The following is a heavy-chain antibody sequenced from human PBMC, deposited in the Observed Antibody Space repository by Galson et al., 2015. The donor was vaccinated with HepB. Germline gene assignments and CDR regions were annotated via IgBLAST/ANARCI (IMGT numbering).Heavy chain of an antibody. CDR1: GGTFSSYA. CDR2: IIPIFGTA. D-gene: IGHD2-2*01. J-gene: IGHJ6*02. CDR3: ARGIVVVPAVNYGMDV. V-gene: IGHV1-69*13. Sequence: SVKVSCKASGGTFSSYAISWVRQAPGQGLEWMGGIIPIFGTANYAQKFQGRVTITADESTSTAYMELSSLRSEDTAVYYCARGIVVVPAVNYGMDVWGQGTTVTVSS.